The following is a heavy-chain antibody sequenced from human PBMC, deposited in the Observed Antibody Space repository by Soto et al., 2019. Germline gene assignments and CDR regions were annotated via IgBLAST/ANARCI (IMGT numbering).Heavy chain of an antibody. Sequence: QVQLVQSGAEVKKPGASVKLSCKASGNTFTSYYIHWVRQAPGQGLEWMGIVNPSGGGTTYAQKFQGRVTMTRDTSTSTVYMALSSLRYEDRAVYYCVAAQGPVEYWGQGTLVTVSS. V-gene: IGHV1-46*01. D-gene: IGHD6-6*01. CDR1: GNTFTSYY. CDR3: VAAQGPVEY. CDR2: VNPSGGGT. J-gene: IGHJ4*02.